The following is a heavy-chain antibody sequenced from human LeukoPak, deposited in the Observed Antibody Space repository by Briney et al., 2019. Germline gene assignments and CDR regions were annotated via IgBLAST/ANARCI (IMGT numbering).Heavy chain of an antibody. V-gene: IGHV4-34*01. CDR2: INHSGST. D-gene: IGHD3-10*01. CDR3: ARGGVLLWFRELFDY. CDR1: GGSFSGYY. Sequence: SETLSLTCAVYGGSFSGYYWSWIRQPPGKGLEWIGEINHSGSTNYNPSLKSRATISVDTSKNQFSLKLSSVTAADTAVYYCARGGVLLWFRELFDYWGQGTLVTVSS. J-gene: IGHJ4*02.